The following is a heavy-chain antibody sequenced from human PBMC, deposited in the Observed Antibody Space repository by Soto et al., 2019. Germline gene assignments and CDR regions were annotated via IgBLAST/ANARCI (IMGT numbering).Heavy chain of an antibody. V-gene: IGHV3-48*03. CDR2: ISSSGSTI. D-gene: IGHD6-19*01. CDR1: GFTFSSYE. J-gene: IGHJ4*02. Sequence: EVQLVESGGGLVQPGGSLRLSCAASGFTFSSYEMNWVRQAPGKGLEWVSYISSSGSTIYYADSVKGRFTISRDNAKNSLYLQMNSLRAEDTAVYYCAGSSGWSPFDYWGQGTLVTVSS. CDR3: AGSSGWSPFDY.